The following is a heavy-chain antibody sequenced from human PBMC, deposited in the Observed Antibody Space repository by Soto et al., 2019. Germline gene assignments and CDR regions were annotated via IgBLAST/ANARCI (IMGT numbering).Heavy chain of an antibody. D-gene: IGHD7-27*01. CDR1: GGSISSYY. J-gene: IGHJ4*02. CDR3: AISWGTCFDF. Sequence: QVQLQESGPGLVKPSETLSLTCTVSGGSISSYYWSWIRQPPGKGLEWIGYIYYSGSTNYNPSLKSRVTISVDTSKNQFSLKLSSVTAADTAVYYCAISWGTCFDFWGQGTLVTVSS. V-gene: IGHV4-59*01. CDR2: IYYSGST.